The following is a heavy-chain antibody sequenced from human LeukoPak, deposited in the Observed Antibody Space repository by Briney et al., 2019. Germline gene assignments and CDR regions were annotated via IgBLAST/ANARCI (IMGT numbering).Heavy chain of an antibody. V-gene: IGHV1-2*06. D-gene: IGHD6-6*01. CDR2: INPNSGGT. Sequence: ASVRVSCKASGYTFTGYYMHWVRQAPGQGLEWMGRINPNSGGTNYAQKFQGRVTMTRDTSISTAYMELSRLRSDDTAVYYCAKFSAVIAARDSLYFQHWGQGTLVTVSS. J-gene: IGHJ1*01. CDR1: GYTFTGYY. CDR3: AKFSAVIAARDSLYFQH.